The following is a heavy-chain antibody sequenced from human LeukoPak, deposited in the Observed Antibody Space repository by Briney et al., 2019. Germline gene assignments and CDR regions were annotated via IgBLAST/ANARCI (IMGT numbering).Heavy chain of an antibody. V-gene: IGHV3-7*01. CDR1: GFTFSSYW. J-gene: IGHJ3*02. CDR2: IKQEGSEK. Sequence: PGGSLRLSCAASGFTFSSYWMSWVRQAPGKGLEWVANIKQEGSEKYYVDSVKGRFTISRDNAKNSLYLQMNSLRAEDTAVYYCARELQRYYYDSSGYYATRAGAFDIWGQGTMVTVSS. CDR3: ARELQRYYYDSSGYYATRAGAFDI. D-gene: IGHD3-22*01.